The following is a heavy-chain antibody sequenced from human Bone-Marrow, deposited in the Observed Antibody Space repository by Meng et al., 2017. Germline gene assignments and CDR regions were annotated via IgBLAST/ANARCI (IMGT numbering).Heavy chain of an antibody. CDR3: NWNDFGDY. CDR2: IKSKTDGETP. J-gene: IGHJ4*02. CDR1: GFTFSTAW. D-gene: IGHD1-1*01. Sequence: EGQLVGVGGGLVRPGGSLRLSCAASGFTFSTAWMSWVRQAPGRGLEWVARIKSKTDGETPDYAAPVKGRFTISRDDSKNTLYLQMHSLKTEDTAVYYCNWNDFGDYWGQGALVTVSS. V-gene: IGHV3-15*01.